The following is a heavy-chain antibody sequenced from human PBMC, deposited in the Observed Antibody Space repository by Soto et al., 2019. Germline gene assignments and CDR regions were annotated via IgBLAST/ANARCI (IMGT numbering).Heavy chain of an antibody. V-gene: IGHV1-3*01. D-gene: IGHD5-18*01. CDR3: ARDQPGYSYGYGLGY. J-gene: IGHJ4*02. CDR1: GYTFTSYA. Sequence: ASVKVSCKASGYTFTSYAMHWVRQAPGQRLEWMGWINAGNGNTKYSQKFQGRVTITRDTSASTAYMELNSLRAEDTAVYYCARDQPGYSYGYGLGYWGQGTLVTVSS. CDR2: INAGNGNT.